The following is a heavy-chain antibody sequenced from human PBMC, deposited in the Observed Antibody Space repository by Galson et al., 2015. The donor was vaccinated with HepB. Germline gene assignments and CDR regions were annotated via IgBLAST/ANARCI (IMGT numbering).Heavy chain of an antibody. CDR3: ARDGDYYDSSGYYQVDY. J-gene: IGHJ4*02. D-gene: IGHD3-22*01. Sequence: SLRLSCAASRFTFSGYGMHWVRQTPGKGLEWVSAISGSGGNTYYTDSVKGRFTISRDNSKSTLYLQMNSLRAEDTAVYYCARDGDYYDSSGYYQVDYWGQGTLVTVSS. CDR2: ISGSGGNT. CDR1: RFTFSGYG. V-gene: IGHV3-23*01.